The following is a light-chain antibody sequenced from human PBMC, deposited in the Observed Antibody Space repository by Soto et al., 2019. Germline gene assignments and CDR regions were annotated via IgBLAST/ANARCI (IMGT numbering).Light chain of an antibody. CDR2: EVT. Sequence: QSALTQPASVSGSPGQSITISCTGTSSDGGSHNLVSWYQQHPGQAPKLMIYEVTKRPLGVSTRFSASKSGNTASLTISGIQAEDEADYYCCSYGGSRAVFGGGTQLTVL. CDR3: CSYGGSRAV. CDR1: SSDGGSHNL. J-gene: IGLJ7*01. V-gene: IGLV2-23*02.